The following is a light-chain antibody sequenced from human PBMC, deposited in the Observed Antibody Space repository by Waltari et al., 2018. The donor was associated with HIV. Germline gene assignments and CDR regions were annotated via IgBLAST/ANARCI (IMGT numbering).Light chain of an antibody. CDR3: SSYTRSSTYV. CDR1: SSDVFNYNY. Sequence: QSTLTQPVSVSGSPGQSITISCTGTSSDVFNYNYVSWYQQHPDRAPKLKIYEVSNGPSGVSKRFAGSKSGNTASLTISGLQAEDEADYYCSSYTRSSTYVFGTGTKVTVL. CDR2: EVS. V-gene: IGLV2-14*01. J-gene: IGLJ1*01.